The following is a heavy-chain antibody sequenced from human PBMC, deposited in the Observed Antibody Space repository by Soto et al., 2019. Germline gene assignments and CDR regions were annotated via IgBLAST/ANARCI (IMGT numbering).Heavy chain of an antibody. Sequence: QVQLVQSGAEVKKPGSSVKVSCKASGGTFSSYTISWVRQAPGQGLEWMGRIIPILGIANYAQKFQGRVTIPADKPTSTAYMELSSLRSEDTAVYYCARASMVRGVPPPPDWGQGTLVTVSS. CDR1: GGTFSSYT. CDR2: IIPILGIA. CDR3: ARASMVRGVPPPPD. D-gene: IGHD3-10*01. J-gene: IGHJ4*02. V-gene: IGHV1-69*02.